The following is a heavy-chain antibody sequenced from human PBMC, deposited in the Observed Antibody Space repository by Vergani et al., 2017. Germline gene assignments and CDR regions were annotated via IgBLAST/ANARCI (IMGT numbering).Heavy chain of an antibody. CDR3: ASDTHSGQRADR. D-gene: IGHD6-19*01. CDR2: IYSTGST. J-gene: IGHJ5*02. CDR1: GDSISSGVYY. V-gene: IGHV4-31*03. Sequence: QVQLQESGPGLVKPSQTLSLTCSVSGDSISSGVYYWNWIRQHPGKGLEWIGYIYSTGSTHHNPSLRRRINMSVDTSKNQVSLTLTSVTAADTAVYYCASDTHSGQRADRWGQGILVTVTS.